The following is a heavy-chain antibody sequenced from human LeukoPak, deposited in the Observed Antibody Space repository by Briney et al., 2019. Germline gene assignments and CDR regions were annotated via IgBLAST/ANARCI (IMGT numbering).Heavy chain of an antibody. V-gene: IGHV4-59*01. CDR2: FHNSRTT. CDR1: GGSISGYS. J-gene: IGHJ5*02. D-gene: IGHD3-10*01. Sequence: SETLSLTCTVSGGSISGYSWTWIRQPPGQGLEWIGYFHNSRTTSYNPSLTGRVIISVDTAMDQIPLKLNSVTAADTAVYYCARGHLGLSPWGQGTLVTVSS. CDR3: ARGHLGLSP.